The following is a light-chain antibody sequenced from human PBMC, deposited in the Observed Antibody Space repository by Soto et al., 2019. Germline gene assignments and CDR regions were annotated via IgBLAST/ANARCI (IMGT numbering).Light chain of an antibody. CDR3: SSYLGSNFHVL. CDR2: DVD. J-gene: IGLJ2*01. CDR1: TSDVGGYNY. Sequence: QSALTQPPSASGSPGQSVTISCTGTTSDVGGYNYVSWYQQHPGKAPKLLVYDVDKRPSGVPDRFSGSKSGNTASLTVSGLQAEDEADYYCSSYLGSNFHVLFGGGTKVTVL. V-gene: IGLV2-8*01.